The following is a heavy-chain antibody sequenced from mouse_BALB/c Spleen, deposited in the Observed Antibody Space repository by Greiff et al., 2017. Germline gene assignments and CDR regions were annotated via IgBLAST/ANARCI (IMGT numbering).Heavy chain of an antibody. CDR3: AREDYGSSYWYFDV. CDR2: INPYNDGT. J-gene: IGHJ1*01. CDR1: GYTFTSYV. D-gene: IGHD1-1*01. Sequence: VQLKESGPELVKPGASVKMSCKASGYTFTSYVMHWVKQKPGQGLEWIGYINPYNDGTKYNEKFKGKATLTSDKSSSTAYMELSSLTSEDSAVYYCAREDYGSSYWYFDVWGAGTTVTVSS. V-gene: IGHV1-14*01.